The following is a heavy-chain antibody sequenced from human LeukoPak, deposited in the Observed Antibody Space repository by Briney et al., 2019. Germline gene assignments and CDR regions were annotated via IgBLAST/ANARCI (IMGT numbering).Heavy chain of an antibody. J-gene: IGHJ4*02. V-gene: IGHV3-11*01. D-gene: IGHD6-19*01. CDR1: GFTFSDYY. Sequence: GGSLRLSCAASGFTFSDYYMSWIRRAPGKGLEWVSYISSSGVTKYYADSVKGRFTISRDNSKNTLYLQMNSLRAEDTAVYYCARDRSSGWYQSDHYFDYWGQGTLVTVSS. CDR2: ISSSGVTK. CDR3: ARDRSSGWYQSDHYFDY.